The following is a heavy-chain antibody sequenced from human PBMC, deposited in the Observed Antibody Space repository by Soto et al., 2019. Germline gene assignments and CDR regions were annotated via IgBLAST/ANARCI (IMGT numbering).Heavy chain of an antibody. CDR3: ARQVRYCSGGSCYWDY. D-gene: IGHD2-15*01. J-gene: IGHJ4*02. Sequence: GASVKVSCKASGGTFSSYAISWVRQAPGQGLEWMGGIIPIFGTANYAQKFQGRVTITADESTSTAYMELSSLRSEDTAVYYCARQVRYCSGGSCYWDYWGQGTLVTVSS. V-gene: IGHV1-69*13. CDR1: GGTFSSYA. CDR2: IIPIFGTA.